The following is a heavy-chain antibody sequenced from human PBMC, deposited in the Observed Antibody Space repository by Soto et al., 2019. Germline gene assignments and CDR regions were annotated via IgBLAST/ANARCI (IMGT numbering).Heavy chain of an antibody. CDR1: GFTFGSYA. D-gene: IGHD3-10*01. Sequence: EVQLLESGGGLVQPGGSLRLSCVVSGFTFGSYAMSWVRQAPEKGPEWVAILGGNGFTTYYADSVKGRFTISGDKXXXXXXXXXXXXXADDTGVYYCAKALRPSLNFFYYMDVWGRGTSVTVSS. J-gene: IGHJ6*03. CDR3: AKALRPSLNFFYYMDV. CDR2: LGGNGFTT. V-gene: IGHV3-23*01.